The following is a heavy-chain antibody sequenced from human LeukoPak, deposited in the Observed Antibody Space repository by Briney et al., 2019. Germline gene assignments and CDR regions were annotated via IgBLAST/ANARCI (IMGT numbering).Heavy chain of an antibody. CDR3: ARQDLWQHCDY. J-gene: IGHJ4*02. Sequence: GGSLRLSCAASGFTFSDYYMNWFRPAAGKGLEWVSYICSNGVHKEYGDSVKGRFTISRDNGKNSVYLQMNSLRADDTAVYYCARQDLWQHCDYWGQGALVTVSS. D-gene: IGHD2-21*01. CDR2: ICSNGVHK. V-gene: IGHV3-11*03. CDR1: GFTFSDYY.